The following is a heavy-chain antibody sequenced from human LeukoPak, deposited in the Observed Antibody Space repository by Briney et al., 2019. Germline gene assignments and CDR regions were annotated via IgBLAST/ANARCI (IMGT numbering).Heavy chain of an antibody. CDR2: IIPILGIA. D-gene: IGHD3-10*01. V-gene: IGHV1-69*04. CDR3: ARAITMVRGTYYFDY. CDR1: GGTFISYA. Sequence: SVKVSCKASGGTFISYAISWVRQAPGQGLEWMGRIIPILGIANYAQKFQGRVTITADKSTSTAYMELSSLRSEDTAVYYCARAITMVRGTYYFDYWGQGTLVTVSS. J-gene: IGHJ4*02.